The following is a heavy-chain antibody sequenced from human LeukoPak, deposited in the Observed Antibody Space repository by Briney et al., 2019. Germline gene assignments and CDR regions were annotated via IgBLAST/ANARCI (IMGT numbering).Heavy chain of an antibody. Sequence: SETLSLTCTVSGGSISSGSYYWSWIRQPAGKGLEWIRRIYTSGSTNYNPPLKSRVTISVDTSKNQFSLKLSSVTAADTAVYYCARDRWLLRYYYGMDVWGQGTTVTVSS. J-gene: IGHJ6*02. V-gene: IGHV4-61*02. D-gene: IGHD2-21*01. CDR2: IYTSGST. CDR1: GGSISSGSYY. CDR3: ARDRWLLRYYYGMDV.